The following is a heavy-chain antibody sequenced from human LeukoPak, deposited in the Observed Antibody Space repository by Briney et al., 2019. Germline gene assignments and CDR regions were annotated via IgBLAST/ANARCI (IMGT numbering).Heavy chain of an antibody. CDR3: AKDRYAWRDLDY. CDR1: GFTFSTYA. Sequence: GGSLRLSCAASGFTFSTYAMTWVRQAPGKGLEWVSAISGSGGATYYADSVRGRFTVSRDSSKNTLYLQMNSLRAEDTAVYYCAKDRYAWRDLDYWGQGTLVTVSS. D-gene: IGHD3-16*01. CDR2: ISGSGGAT. V-gene: IGHV3-23*01. J-gene: IGHJ4*02.